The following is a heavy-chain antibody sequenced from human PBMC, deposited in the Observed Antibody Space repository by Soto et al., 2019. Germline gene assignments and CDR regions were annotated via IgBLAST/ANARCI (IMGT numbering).Heavy chain of an antibody. Sequence: SETLSLTCTVSGGSISSGGYYWSWIRQHPGKGLEWIGYIYYSGSTYYNPSLKSRVTISVDTSKNQFSLKLSSVTAADTAVYYCARDRAVTAYFDYWGQGTLVTVSS. CDR3: ARDRAVTAYFDY. D-gene: IGHD5-18*01. V-gene: IGHV4-31*03. CDR2: IYYSGST. J-gene: IGHJ4*02. CDR1: GGSISSGGYY.